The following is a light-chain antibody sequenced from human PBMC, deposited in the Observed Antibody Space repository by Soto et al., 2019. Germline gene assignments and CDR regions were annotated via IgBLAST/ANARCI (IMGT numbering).Light chain of an antibody. CDR3: QQSYSTPLT. Sequence: DIVMTQSPASLAVSLGERATINCKSSQSILHSSNNKDFLAWYQQRPGQPPKLLIYWASTRESGVPDRFSGSGSGTDFTLTVSILQAEDVAVYYCQQSYSTPLTFGGGTKVEL. CDR2: WAS. CDR1: QSILHSSNNKDF. V-gene: IGKV4-1*01. J-gene: IGKJ4*01.